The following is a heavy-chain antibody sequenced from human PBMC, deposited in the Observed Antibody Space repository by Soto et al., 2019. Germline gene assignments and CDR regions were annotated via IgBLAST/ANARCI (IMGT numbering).Heavy chain of an antibody. CDR3: ARASPDHYFDY. J-gene: IGHJ4*01. CDR1: GDTFIGYY. CDR2: INVHRGTT. Sequence: ASVKVSCKSSGDTFIGYYFDWVRQAPGQGLEWMGWINVHRGTTNYAQRFQGRVTMTRDTSIDTAYLELRGLTSDDTAVYSCARASPDHYFDYWGHGTLVTVSS. V-gene: IGHV1-2*02.